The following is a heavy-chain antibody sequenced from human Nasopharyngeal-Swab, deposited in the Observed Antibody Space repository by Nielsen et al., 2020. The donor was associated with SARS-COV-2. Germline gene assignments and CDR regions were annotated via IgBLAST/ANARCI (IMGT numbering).Heavy chain of an antibody. D-gene: IGHD5-12*01. V-gene: IGHV4-34*01. CDR3: ARGGYSGYHYYYYGMDV. CDR2: INHSGST. Sequence: WIRQPPGKGLEWIGEINHSGSTNYNPSLKSRVTISVDTSKNQFSLKLSSVTAADTAVYYCARGGYSGYHYYYYGMDVWGQGTTVTSP. J-gene: IGHJ6*02.